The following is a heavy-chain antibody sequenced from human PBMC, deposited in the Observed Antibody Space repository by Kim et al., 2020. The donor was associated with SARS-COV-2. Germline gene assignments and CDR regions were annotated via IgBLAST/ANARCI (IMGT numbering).Heavy chain of an antibody. V-gene: IGHV3-21*01. J-gene: IGHJ4*02. CDR1: GFTFSSYS. CDR3: ARDNYYGSGSYYWPEYYFDY. CDR2: ISSSSSYI. D-gene: IGHD3-10*01. Sequence: GGSLRLSCAASGFTFSSYSMNWVRQAPGKGLEWVSSISSSSSYIYYADSVKGRFTISRDNAKNSLYLQMNSLRAEDTAVYYCARDNYYGSGSYYWPEYYFDYWGQGTLVTVSS.